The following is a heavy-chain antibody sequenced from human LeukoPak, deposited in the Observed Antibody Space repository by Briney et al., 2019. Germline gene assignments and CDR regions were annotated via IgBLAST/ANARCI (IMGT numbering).Heavy chain of an antibody. CDR1: GGSISSSSYY. Sequence: SETLSLTCTVSGGSISSSSYYWGWIRQPPGKGLEWIGSIYYSGSTYYNPSLKSRVTISVDTSKNQLSLKLTSVTAADTAVYYCARRGYTTSGGHWFDPWGQGTLVTVSS. V-gene: IGHV4-39*07. CDR3: ARRGYTTSGGHWFDP. D-gene: IGHD5-12*01. J-gene: IGHJ5*02. CDR2: IYYSGST.